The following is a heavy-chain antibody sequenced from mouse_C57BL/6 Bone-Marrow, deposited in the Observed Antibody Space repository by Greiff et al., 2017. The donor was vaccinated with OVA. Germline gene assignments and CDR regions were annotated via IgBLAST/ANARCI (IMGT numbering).Heavy chain of an antibody. CDR1: GFTFSSYA. Sequence: EVKLQESGEGLVKPGGSLKLSCAASGFTFSSYAMSWVRQTPEKRLEWVAYISSGGDYIYYADTVKGRFTISRDNARNTLYLQMSSLKSEDTAMYYCTRADYDSYYYAMDYWGQGTSVTVSS. CDR2: ISSGGDYI. J-gene: IGHJ4*01. D-gene: IGHD2-4*01. V-gene: IGHV5-9-1*02. CDR3: TRADYDSYYYAMDY.